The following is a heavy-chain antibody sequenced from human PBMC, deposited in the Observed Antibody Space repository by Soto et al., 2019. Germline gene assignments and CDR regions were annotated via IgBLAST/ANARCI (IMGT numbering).Heavy chain of an antibody. Sequence: PSETRSLTCTVSGGSISGGGYYWMWIRQPPGKGLEWIGYIYYSGITYYNPSLKSRVTISVDTSKNQFSLKLSSVTAADTAVYYCARASTYSYGSGSYWNGMDVWGQGTTVTVSS. D-gene: IGHD3-10*01. CDR1: GGSISGGGYY. CDR3: ARASTYSYGSGSYWNGMDV. J-gene: IGHJ6*02. CDR2: IYYSGIT. V-gene: IGHV4-30-4*01.